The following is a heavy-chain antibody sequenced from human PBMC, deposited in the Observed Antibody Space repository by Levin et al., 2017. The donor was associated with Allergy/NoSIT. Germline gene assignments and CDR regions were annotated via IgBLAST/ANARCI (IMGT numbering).Heavy chain of an antibody. Sequence: GGSLRLSCAASGFTFSSYAMSWVRQAPGKGLEWVSAISGSGGSTYYADSVKGRFTISRDKSKNTVYLQMNSLRAEDTAVYYCAKARAAAGTSDWFDPWGQGTLVTVSS. J-gene: IGHJ5*02. CDR3: AKARAAAGTSDWFDP. CDR2: ISGSGGST. D-gene: IGHD6-13*01. V-gene: IGHV3-23*01. CDR1: GFTFSSYA.